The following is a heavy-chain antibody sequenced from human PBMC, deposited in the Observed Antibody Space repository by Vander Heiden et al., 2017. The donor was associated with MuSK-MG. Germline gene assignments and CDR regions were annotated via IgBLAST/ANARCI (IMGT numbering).Heavy chain of an antibody. V-gene: IGHV3-15*01. CDR1: GFTFTHAC. J-gene: IGHJ6*02. CDR2: IKSKTDGGTT. D-gene: IGHD3-9*01. CDR3: VTLSTIFSLYQDV. Sequence: EVQLVEPGGGLVEPGGSLRLSCAASGFTFTHACMSWVRQAPGKGLEWVGRIKSKTDGGTTDYAAPVKGRFTISRDDSRHTVYLQMNSLKTEDTAVYYCVTLSTIFSLYQDVWGQGTTVTVSS.